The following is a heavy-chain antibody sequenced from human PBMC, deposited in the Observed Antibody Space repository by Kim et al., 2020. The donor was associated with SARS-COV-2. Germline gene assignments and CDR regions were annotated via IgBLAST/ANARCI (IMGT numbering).Heavy chain of an antibody. J-gene: IGHJ3*02. V-gene: IGHV4-59*01. Sequence: SETLSLTCTVSGDSITSYYWNWIRQSPRKGLEWIGYIYYTGTSNYNPSLKSRVTISVDTSKNQFSLKMRSVTAADTAVYYCAREGYIYGHDTFDIWGRGTMVTVSS. D-gene: IGHD5-18*01. CDR3: AREGYIYGHDTFDI. CDR1: GDSITSYY. CDR2: IYYTGTS.